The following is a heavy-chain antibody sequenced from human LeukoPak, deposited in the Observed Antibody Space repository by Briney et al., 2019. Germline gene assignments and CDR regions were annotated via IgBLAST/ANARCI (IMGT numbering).Heavy chain of an antibody. CDR2: INPNSGGT. J-gene: IGHJ4*02. CDR1: GGTFSSYA. D-gene: IGHD1-1*01. CDR3: ARDFYSYVVQYYFDY. Sequence: ASVKVSCKASGGTFSSYAISWVRQAPGQGLEWMGWINPNSGGTNYAQKFQGRVTMTRDTSISTAYTELSRLRSDDTAVYYCARDFYSYVVQYYFDYWGQGTLVTVSS. V-gene: IGHV1-2*02.